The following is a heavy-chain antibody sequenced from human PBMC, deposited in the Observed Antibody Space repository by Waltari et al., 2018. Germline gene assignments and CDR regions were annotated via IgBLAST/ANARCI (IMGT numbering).Heavy chain of an antibody. D-gene: IGHD6-13*01. CDR2: INPNNGDT. CDR3: ARQRIAASQYYYSYMDV. CDR1: GYTFTGYH. V-gene: IGHV1-2*02. Sequence: QVQLVQSGAEVKKPGASVKVSCKASGYTFTGYHMNWVRQAPGQGLEWMGWINPNNGDTNYAQRFQGRVTMTRDTSISTAYMDLSRLRSDDTAVYYCARQRIAASQYYYSYMDVWGKGTTVTVSS. J-gene: IGHJ6*03.